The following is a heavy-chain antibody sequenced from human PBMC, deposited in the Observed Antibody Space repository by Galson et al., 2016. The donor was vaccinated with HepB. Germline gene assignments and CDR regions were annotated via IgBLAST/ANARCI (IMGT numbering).Heavy chain of an antibody. Sequence: SLRLSCAASGFSFSNYAMSWVRQAPGKGLEWVSGISDSGGNTYFADSVKGRFTISRDNSRNTLYLQMNSLRVGDTAVYYCAKGTTLQVHFGYFDHWGQGTLVTVSS. J-gene: IGHJ4*02. D-gene: IGHD1/OR15-1a*01. CDR3: AKGTTLQVHFGYFDH. V-gene: IGHV3-23*01. CDR2: ISDSGGNT. CDR1: GFSFSNYA.